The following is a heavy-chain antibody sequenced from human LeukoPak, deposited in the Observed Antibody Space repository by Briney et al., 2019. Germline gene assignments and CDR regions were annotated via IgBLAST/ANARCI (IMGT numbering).Heavy chain of an antibody. CDR3: AKGGYCSGGSCYYYGMDV. CDR1: GFTFSSYA. D-gene: IGHD2-15*01. J-gene: IGHJ6*02. CDR2: ISGSGGST. V-gene: IGHV3-23*01. Sequence: PGGSLRLSCAASGFTFSSYAMSWVRQAPGKGLEWVSAISGSGGSTYYADSVKGRFTISRDNSKNTLCLQMNSLRAEDTAVYYCAKGGYCSGGSCYYYGMDVWGQGTTVTVSS.